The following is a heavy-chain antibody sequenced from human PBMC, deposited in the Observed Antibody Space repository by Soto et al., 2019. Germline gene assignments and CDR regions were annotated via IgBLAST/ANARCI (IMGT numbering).Heavy chain of an antibody. D-gene: IGHD5-18*01. J-gene: IGHJ4*02. CDR2: INHSGST. CDR1: GGSFSGYY. V-gene: IGHV4-34*01. CDR3: ARAGYSYGSAFDY. Sequence: TSETLSLTCAVYGGSFSGYYWSWIRQPPGKGLEWIGEINHSGSTNYNPSLKSRVTISVDTSKNQFSLKLSSVTAADTAVYYCARAGYSYGSAFDYWGQGTLVTVSS.